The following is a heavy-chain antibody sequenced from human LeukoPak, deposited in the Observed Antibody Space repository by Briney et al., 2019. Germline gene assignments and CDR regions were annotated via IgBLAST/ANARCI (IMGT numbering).Heavy chain of an antibody. V-gene: IGHV3-23*01. D-gene: IGHD1-1*01. J-gene: IGHJ4*02. CDR2: FSGSGVST. CDR3: AKDLSGISSTGRTFDY. CDR1: GFTFSTYA. Sequence: GGSLRLSCAASGFTFSTYAMSWVRQAPGKGLEWVSAFSGSGVSTYYADSVKGRFTISRDNSKNTLYLQMNSLRAEDTAVYYCAKDLSGISSTGRTFDYWGQGTLVTVSS.